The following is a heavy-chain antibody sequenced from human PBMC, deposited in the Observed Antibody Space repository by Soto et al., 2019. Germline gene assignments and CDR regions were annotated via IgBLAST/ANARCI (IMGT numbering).Heavy chain of an antibody. Sequence: GGSLRLSCAASGFTFSSYAMHWVRQAPGKGLEWVAVISYDGSNKYYADSVKGRFTISRDNSKNTLYLQMNSLRAEDTAVYYCARDLPNKGSSWYVYDYWGQGTLVTVSS. CDR1: GFTFSSYA. CDR2: ISYDGSNK. J-gene: IGHJ4*02. D-gene: IGHD6-13*01. V-gene: IGHV3-30-3*01. CDR3: ARDLPNKGSSWYVYDY.